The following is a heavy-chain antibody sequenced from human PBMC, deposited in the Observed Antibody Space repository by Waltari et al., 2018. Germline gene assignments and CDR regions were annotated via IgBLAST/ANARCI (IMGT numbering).Heavy chain of an antibody. D-gene: IGHD1-26*01. CDR2: INHSGST. J-gene: IGHJ6*03. V-gene: IGHV4-34*01. CDR3: ARAAGSGSYFVGYYYYMDV. CDR1: GGSFSGYY. Sequence: QVQLQQWGAGLLKPSETLSLTCAVYGGSFSGYYWSWIRQPPGKGLEWIGEINHSGSTNYNPSLKRRVTISVDTSKNQFSLKLSSVTAADTAVYYCARAAGSGSYFVGYYYYMDVWGKGTTVTISS.